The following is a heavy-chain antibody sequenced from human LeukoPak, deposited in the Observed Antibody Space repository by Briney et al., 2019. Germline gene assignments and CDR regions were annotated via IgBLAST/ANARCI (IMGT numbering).Heavy chain of an antibody. Sequence: GASVKVSCKASGHTFTGYYMHWVRQAPGQGLEWMGRINPNSGGTNYAQKFQGRVTMTRDTSISTAYMELSRLRSDDTAVYYCARDSIAVAGTYFDYWGQGTLVTVSS. CDR3: ARDSIAVAGTYFDY. J-gene: IGHJ4*02. D-gene: IGHD6-19*01. CDR1: GHTFTGYY. V-gene: IGHV1-2*06. CDR2: INPNSGGT.